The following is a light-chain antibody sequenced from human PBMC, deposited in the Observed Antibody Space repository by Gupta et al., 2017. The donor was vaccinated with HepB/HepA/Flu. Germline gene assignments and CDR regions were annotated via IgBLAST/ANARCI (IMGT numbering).Light chain of an antibody. Sequence: GLPQPPSHSEGLGQTATLTCTGNSNNVGNQGAAWLQQHQGHPPKLLSYKNNNRPSGISERFSASRSGNTASLTITGLQPEDEADYYCSAWDNSLTARVFGGGTKLTVL. V-gene: IGLV10-54*04. CDR1: SNNVGNQG. CDR2: KNN. CDR3: SAWDNSLTARV. J-gene: IGLJ3*02.